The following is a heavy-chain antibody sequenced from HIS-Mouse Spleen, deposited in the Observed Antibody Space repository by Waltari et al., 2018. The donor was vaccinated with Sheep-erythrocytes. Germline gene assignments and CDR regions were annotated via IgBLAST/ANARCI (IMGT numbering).Heavy chain of an antibody. CDR3: ARITSYYDFWSTYNKDYFDY. CDR1: GFSLSDARLG. Sequence: QVTLKESGPVLVKPTETLTLTCTVSGFSLSDARLGVSWIRQPPGKALELLAHIFSNDEKSYSTPLKSRLTISKDTSKSQVVLTMTNMDPVDTATYYCARITSYYDFWSTYNKDYFDYWGQGTLVTVSS. D-gene: IGHD3-3*01. J-gene: IGHJ4*02. V-gene: IGHV2-26*01. CDR2: IFSNDEK.